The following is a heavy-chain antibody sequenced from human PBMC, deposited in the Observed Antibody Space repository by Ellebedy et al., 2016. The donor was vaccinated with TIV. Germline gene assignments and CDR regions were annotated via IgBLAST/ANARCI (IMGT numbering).Heavy chain of an antibody. D-gene: IGHD4-23*01. V-gene: IGHV1-46*01. CDR1: GYKFIRYY. Sequence: ASVKVSCKASGYKFIRYYIHWVRQAPGQGLEWMGIINPSDGGTNFAQKFQGRLTMTRDTSTSTVHIDLSSLTSEDTAVYYCATLAGGNPPRREDYWGQGTLVTVSS. CDR2: INPSDGGT. J-gene: IGHJ4*02. CDR3: ATLAGGNPPRREDY.